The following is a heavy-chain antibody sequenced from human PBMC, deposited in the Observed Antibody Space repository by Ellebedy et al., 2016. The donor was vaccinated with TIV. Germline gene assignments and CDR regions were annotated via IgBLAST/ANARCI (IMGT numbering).Heavy chain of an antibody. Sequence: AASVKVSCKASGGTFSDYAVSWVRQAPGQGLEWIGGIIPIFGRLYYTQKFQGRDTITADKSTSTAYMELSRLRSEDTAVYYCARDKKAGSFWYYGMDVWGQGTTVTVSS. V-gene: IGHV1-69*06. J-gene: IGHJ6*02. CDR3: ARDKKAGSFWYYGMDV. CDR2: IIPIFGRL. CDR1: GGTFSDYA. D-gene: IGHD3-3*01.